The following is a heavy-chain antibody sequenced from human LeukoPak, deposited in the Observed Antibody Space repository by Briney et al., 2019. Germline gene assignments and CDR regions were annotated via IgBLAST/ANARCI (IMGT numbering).Heavy chain of an antibody. D-gene: IGHD3-10*01. Sequence: SGTLSLTCTVSGGSISSYYWSWIRQPPGKGLEWIGEINHSGSTNYNPSLKSRVTISVDTSKNQFSLKLSSVTAADTAVYYCARTHYGSGSYYLRRDWFDPWGQGTLVTVSS. CDR1: GGSISSYY. CDR2: INHSGST. V-gene: IGHV4-34*01. CDR3: ARTHYGSGSYYLRRDWFDP. J-gene: IGHJ5*02.